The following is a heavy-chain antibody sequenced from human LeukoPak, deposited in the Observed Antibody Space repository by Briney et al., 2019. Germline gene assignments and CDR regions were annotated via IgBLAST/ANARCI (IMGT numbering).Heavy chain of an antibody. CDR3: TRDQS. Sequence: GGSLRLSCAVSGFSTSRSWMSWVRQTPGKGLEWVANINQDGSQKYYADSVKGRFTITRDNAKNSLFLQMNSLRAEDTAMYYCTRDQSWGQGTLVTVSS. J-gene: IGHJ4*02. CDR1: GFSTSRSW. V-gene: IGHV3-7*03. CDR2: INQDGSQK.